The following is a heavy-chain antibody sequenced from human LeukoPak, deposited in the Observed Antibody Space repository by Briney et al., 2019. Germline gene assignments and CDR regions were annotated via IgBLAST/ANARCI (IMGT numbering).Heavy chain of an antibody. V-gene: IGHV3-23*01. J-gene: IGHJ4*02. D-gene: IGHD6-13*01. CDR3: ASSRGSSWEYFDY. CDR2: ISGSGGST. Sequence: PGGSLRLSCAASGFTFSSYAMSWVRQAPGKGLEWVSAISGSGGSTYYADSVKGRFTISRDNSKNTLYLQMNSLRAEDTAVYYCASSRGSSWEYFDYWGQGTLDTVSS. CDR1: GFTFSSYA.